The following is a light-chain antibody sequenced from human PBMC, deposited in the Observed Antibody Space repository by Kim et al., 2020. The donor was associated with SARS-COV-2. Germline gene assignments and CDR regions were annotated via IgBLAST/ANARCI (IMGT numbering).Light chain of an antibody. CDR2: AAS. J-gene: IGKJ1*01. CDR1: QSIGNY. CDR3: QQTYSMWT. Sequence: DIPMTQSPSSLSASVGDRVSITCRASQSIGNYLNWYQQKPGKAPKLLIYAASSLQSGVPSRLSGSGSGTDFTLTISSLQPEDFAAYYCQQTYSMWTFGQGTKVDIK. V-gene: IGKV1-39*01.